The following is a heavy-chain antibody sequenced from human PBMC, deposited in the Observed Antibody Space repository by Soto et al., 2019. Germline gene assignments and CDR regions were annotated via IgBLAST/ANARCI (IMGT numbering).Heavy chain of an antibody. CDR1: GFTVSSNY. CDR2: IYSGGST. Sequence: GGSLRLSCAASGFTVSSNYMSWVRQAPGKGLEWVSVIYSGGSTYYADSVKGRFTISRHNSKNTLYLQMNSLRAEDTAVYYCVRAHDYGDYVFDYWGQGTLVTVSS. J-gene: IGHJ4*02. CDR3: VRAHDYGDYVFDY. V-gene: IGHV3-53*04. D-gene: IGHD4-17*01.